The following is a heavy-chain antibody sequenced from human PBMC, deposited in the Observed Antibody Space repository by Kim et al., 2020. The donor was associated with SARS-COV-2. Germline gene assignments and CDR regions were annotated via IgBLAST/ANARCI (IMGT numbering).Heavy chain of an antibody. CDR2: IYSGGST. CDR3: SRALGSSLDY. Sequence: GGSLRLSCAASGFTVSSNYMNWVRQAPGKGLEWVSCIYSGGSTYYADIVKGRFTISRDNSKNMLYLQMNSLRAEDTAVYYCSRALGSSLDYLGQGTLVTV. V-gene: IGHV3-53*01. J-gene: IGHJ4*02. D-gene: IGHD2-2*01. CDR1: GFTVSSNY.